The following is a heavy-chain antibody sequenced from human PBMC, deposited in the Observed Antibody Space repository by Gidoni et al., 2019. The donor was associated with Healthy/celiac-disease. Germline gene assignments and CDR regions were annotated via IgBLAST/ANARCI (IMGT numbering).Heavy chain of an antibody. V-gene: IGHV3-73*02. Sequence: EVQLVASGGGLVQPGGSLKLSCTASGFPFSGSDMHWVRQASGKGLEWVGRIRSKTDNYATAYAASVKGRFTISRDDSKNTAYLQMNSLKIEDTAVYYCTRLSFGSDWYLDYWGQGTLVTVSA. CDR2: IRSKTDNYAT. J-gene: IGHJ4*02. CDR1: GFPFSGSD. CDR3: TRLSFGSDWYLDY. D-gene: IGHD2-21*02.